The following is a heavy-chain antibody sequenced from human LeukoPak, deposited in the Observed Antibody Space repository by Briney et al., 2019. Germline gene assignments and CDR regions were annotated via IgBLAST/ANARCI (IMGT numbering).Heavy chain of an antibody. V-gene: IGHV4-34*01. CDR1: GGPFSGYF. CDR3: ARRYYYNLGSFPFDF. D-gene: IGHD3-10*01. J-gene: IGHJ4*02. Sequence: PSETLSLTCAVSGGPFSGYFWSWIRQSLGKGLEWIGEIHNSGTTNYNPSLNSRVTISEHTSKNQFYLNLSSVTAADTAVYYCARRYYYNLGSFPFDFWGQGTLVTVSS. CDR2: IHNSGTT.